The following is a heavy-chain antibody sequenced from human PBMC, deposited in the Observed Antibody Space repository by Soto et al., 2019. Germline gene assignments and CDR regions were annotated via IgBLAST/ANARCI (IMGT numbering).Heavy chain of an antibody. J-gene: IGHJ4*02. D-gene: IGHD6-13*01. CDR2: ISAYNGNT. Sequence: QVQLVXSXXXXXXXGASVKVSCKASGYTFTSYGISWVRQAPGQGLEWMGWISAYNGNTNYAQKLQGRVTMTTDSSTSTAYMELRRLRSDDTAVYYCARESSSSGHDYWGQGTLVTVSS. V-gene: IGHV1-18*01. CDR1: GYTFTSYG. CDR3: ARESSSSGHDY.